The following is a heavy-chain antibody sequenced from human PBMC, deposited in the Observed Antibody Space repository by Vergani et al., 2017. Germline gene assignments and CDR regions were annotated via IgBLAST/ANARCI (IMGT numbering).Heavy chain of an antibody. CDR3: ARSSEGYYDFWSGYYTGKYFDY. D-gene: IGHD3-3*01. V-gene: IGHV4-59*01. Sequence: QVQLQESGPGLVKPSETLSLTCTVSGGSISSYYWSWIRQPPGKGLEWIGYIYYSGGTNYNPSLKSRVTISVDTSKNQFSLKLSSVTAADTAVYYCARSSEGYYDFWSGYYTGKYFDYWGQGTLVTVSS. CDR1: GGSISSYY. CDR2: IYYSGGT. J-gene: IGHJ4*02.